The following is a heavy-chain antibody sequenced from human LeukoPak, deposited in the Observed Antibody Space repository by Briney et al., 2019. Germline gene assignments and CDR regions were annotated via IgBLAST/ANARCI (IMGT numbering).Heavy chain of an antibody. J-gene: IGHJ5*02. Sequence: ASVKVSCKASGYTFTGYYMHWVRQAPGQGLEWMGWINPNSGGTNYAQKFQGRVTMTRDTSTSTVYMELSSLRSEDTAVYYCARDDPLDKISSGWGPWGQGTLVTVSS. CDR2: INPNSGGT. V-gene: IGHV1-2*02. D-gene: IGHD6-19*01. CDR3: ARDDPLDKISSGWGP. CDR1: GYTFTGYY.